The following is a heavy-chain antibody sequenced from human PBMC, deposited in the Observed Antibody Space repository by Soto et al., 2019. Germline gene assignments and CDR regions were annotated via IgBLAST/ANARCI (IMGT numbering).Heavy chain of an antibody. D-gene: IGHD2-2*01. J-gene: IGHJ4*02. CDR3: ARYQKGPFDY. V-gene: IGHV4-30-4*01. Sequence: SETLSLTCTVSGGSISSGDYYWSWIRQPPGKVLEWIGYIYYTGSTYYNPSLKSRLTISVDTSKNQFSLKLTSVTAADTAVYFCARYQKGPFDYWGQGTLVTVSS. CDR1: GGSISSGDYY. CDR2: IYYTGST.